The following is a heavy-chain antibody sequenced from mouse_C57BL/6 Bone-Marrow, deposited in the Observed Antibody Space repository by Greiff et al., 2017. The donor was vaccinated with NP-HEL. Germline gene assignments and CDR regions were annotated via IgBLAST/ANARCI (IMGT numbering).Heavy chain of an antibody. D-gene: IGHD2-3*01. CDR3: ARDDGYYVAY. Sequence: QVQLQQPGTELVKPGTSVKLSCKSSGYTFTSYWMHWVKQRPGQGLEWIGEIDPSDSYTNYNQKFKGKSTLTVDKSSSTAYMQLSSLTSEDSAVYYCARDDGYYVAYWGQGTLVTVSA. V-gene: IGHV1-69*01. CDR2: IDPSDSYT. J-gene: IGHJ3*01. CDR1: GYTFTSYW.